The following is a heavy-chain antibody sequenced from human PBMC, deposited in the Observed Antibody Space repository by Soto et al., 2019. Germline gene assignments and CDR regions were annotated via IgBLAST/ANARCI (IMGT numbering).Heavy chain of an antibody. Sequence: QVQLVQSGAEVKKPGSSVKVSCKASGGTFSSYAISWVRQAPGQGLEWMGGLIPIFGTANYAQKFQGRVTITADESTSTAYMELSSLRSEDTAVYYCARDQFGGFGEFGYNWFDPWGQGTLVTVSS. J-gene: IGHJ5*02. CDR3: ARDQFGGFGEFGYNWFDP. V-gene: IGHV1-69*01. CDR1: GGTFSSYA. D-gene: IGHD3-10*01. CDR2: LIPIFGTA.